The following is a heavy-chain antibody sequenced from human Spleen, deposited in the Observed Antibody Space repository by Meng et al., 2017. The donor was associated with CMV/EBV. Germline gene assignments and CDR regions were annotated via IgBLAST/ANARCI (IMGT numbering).Heavy chain of an antibody. CDR3: ARDRIGYYDILTGDSDLYGMDV. CDR1: GASVSSASYY. CDR2: IYYSGNI. D-gene: IGHD3-9*01. V-gene: IGHV4-61*01. Sequence: ESLKISCTVSGASVSSASYYWSWIRQPPGKGLEWNGYIYYSGNINYNPSLKSRVTISVDKSKNQFSLKLTSVTAADTAVYYCARDRIGYYDILTGDSDLYGMDVWGQGTTVTVSS. J-gene: IGHJ6*02.